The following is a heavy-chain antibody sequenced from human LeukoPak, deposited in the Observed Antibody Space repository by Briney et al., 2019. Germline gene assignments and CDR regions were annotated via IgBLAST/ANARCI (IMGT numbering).Heavy chain of an antibody. D-gene: IGHD3-10*01. J-gene: IGHJ4*02. V-gene: IGHV1-69*04. CDR3: ARSPRVSNYPDY. CDR1: GGTFSSYA. Sequence: SVKVSCKASGGTFSSYAISWVRQAPGQGLEWMGRIITILGIANYAQKFQGRVTITADKSTSTAYMELSSLRSEDTAVYYCARSPRVSNYPDYWGQGTLVTVSS. CDR2: IITILGIA.